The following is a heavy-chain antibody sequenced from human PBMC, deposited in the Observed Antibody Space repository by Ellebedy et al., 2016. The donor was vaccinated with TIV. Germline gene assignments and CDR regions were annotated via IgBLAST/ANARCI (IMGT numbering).Heavy chain of an antibody. CDR1: GFAFSDYY. D-gene: IGHD1-1*01. CDR3: ARDRTDYYYGMDV. V-gene: IGHV3-11*01. J-gene: IGHJ6*02. CDR2: ISSSGSTI. Sequence: GGSLRLSCAASGFAFSDYYMSWIRQAPGKGLEWVSYISSSGSTIYYADSVKGRFTISRDNAKNSLYLQMNSLRAEDTAVYYCARDRTDYYYGMDVWGQGTTVTVSS.